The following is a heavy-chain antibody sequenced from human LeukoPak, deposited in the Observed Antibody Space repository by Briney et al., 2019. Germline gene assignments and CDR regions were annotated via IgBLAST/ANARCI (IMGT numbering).Heavy chain of an antibody. Sequence: SETLSLTCAVSGGSISSSNWWSWVRQPPGKGLEWIGEIYHSGSTNYNPSLKSRVTISVDKSKNQFSLKLSSVTATDTAVYYCARRRGSSSNFDYWGQGTLVTVSS. D-gene: IGHD6-6*01. CDR1: GGSISSSNW. CDR2: IYHSGST. CDR3: ARRRGSSSNFDY. V-gene: IGHV4-4*02. J-gene: IGHJ4*02.